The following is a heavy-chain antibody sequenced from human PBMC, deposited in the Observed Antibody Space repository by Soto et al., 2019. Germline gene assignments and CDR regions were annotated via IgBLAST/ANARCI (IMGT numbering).Heavy chain of an antibody. CDR3: ARYDYSNYGASDV. J-gene: IGHJ6*02. D-gene: IGHD4-4*01. CDR1: GFTFSSYN. V-gene: IGHV3-48*02. CDR2: ISSSGTTI. Sequence: EVQLVESGGGLVQPGGSLRLSCVASGFTFSSYNMNWVRQAPGKGLEWVSYISSSGTTIYYTDSVKGRFTISRDNAKNSLVLLMNSLRDEDTAVYYCARYDYSNYGASDVWGQGTTVTVSS.